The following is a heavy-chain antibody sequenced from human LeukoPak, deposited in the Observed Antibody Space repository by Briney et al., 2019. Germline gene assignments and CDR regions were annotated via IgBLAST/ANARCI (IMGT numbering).Heavy chain of an antibody. CDR3: ARHLSGTTMAHYFDF. D-gene: IGHD1-1*01. V-gene: IGHV4-39*01. CDR1: GDSISSARNY. CDR2: IYSSGTT. Sequence: RTSETLSLTCTVSGDSISSARNYWGWIRQSPGKGLEWLASIYSSGTTQSNPSLKSRVSISIDTSKNQFSLKLYSVTASDAAIYYCARHLSGTTMAHYFDFWGQGTLVTVSS. J-gene: IGHJ4*02.